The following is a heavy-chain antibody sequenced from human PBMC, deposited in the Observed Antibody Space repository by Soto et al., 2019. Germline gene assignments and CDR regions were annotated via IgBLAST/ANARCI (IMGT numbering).Heavy chain of an antibody. CDR2: ISAYNGNT. CDR3: ASTRVYYDSSGSVFDY. CDR1: GYTFTSYG. Sequence: ASVELSCKASGYTFTSYGSSWVRQAPGQGLEWMGWISAYNGNTNYAQRLQGRVTMTTDTSTSTAYMELRSLRSDDTAVYYCASTRVYYDSSGSVFDYWGQGTLVTVS. V-gene: IGHV1-18*01. J-gene: IGHJ4*02. D-gene: IGHD3-22*01.